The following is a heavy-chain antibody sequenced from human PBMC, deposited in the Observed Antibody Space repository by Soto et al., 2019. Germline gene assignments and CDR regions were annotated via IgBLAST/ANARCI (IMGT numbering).Heavy chain of an antibody. D-gene: IGHD4-17*01. V-gene: IGHV3-30*18. J-gene: IGHJ3*02. CDR3: AKDSRMTTVTDDAFDI. CDR2: ISYDGTEK. CDR1: GFTFRSYG. Sequence: QVQLVESGGGVVQPGRSLRLSCAASGFTFRSYGMHWVRQAPGKGLEWVAVISYDGTEKYYADSVKGRFTISRDNSKNTLYLQMNSLRAEDTAVYYCAKDSRMTTVTDDAFDIRGQGTMVTVSS.